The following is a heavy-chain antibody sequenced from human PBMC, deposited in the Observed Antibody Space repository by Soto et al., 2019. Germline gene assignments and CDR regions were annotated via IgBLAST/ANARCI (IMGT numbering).Heavy chain of an antibody. CDR1: GFTFSSYA. V-gene: IGHV3-23*01. CDR2: ISGSGGST. J-gene: IGHJ4*02. D-gene: IGHD6-13*01. Sequence: GGSLRLSCAASGFTFSSYAMSWVHQAPGKGLEWVSAISGSGGSTYYADSVKGRFTISRDNSKNTLYLQMNSLRAEDTAVYYCASHLEIAGFFDYWGQGTLVTVSS. CDR3: ASHLEIAGFFDY.